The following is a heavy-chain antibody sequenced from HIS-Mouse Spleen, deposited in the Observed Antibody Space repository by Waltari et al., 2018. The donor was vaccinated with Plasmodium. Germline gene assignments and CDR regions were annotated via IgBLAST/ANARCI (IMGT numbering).Heavy chain of an antibody. CDR2: INHSGST. Sequence: QVQLQQWGAGLLKPSETLSLTCAVYGGSFSGYYWSWIRQPPGKGLEWIGEINHSGSTNYNPALKSRVTISVDTSKNQFSLKLSSVTAADTAVYYCARGRRIVVVTVPRGFFDYWGQGTLVTVSS. CDR1: GGSFSGYY. D-gene: IGHD2-21*02. V-gene: IGHV4-34*01. J-gene: IGHJ4*02. CDR3: ARGRRIVVVTVPRGFFDY.